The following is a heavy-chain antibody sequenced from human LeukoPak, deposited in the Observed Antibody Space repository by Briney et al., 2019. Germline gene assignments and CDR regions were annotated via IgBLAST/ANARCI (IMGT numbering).Heavy chain of an antibody. CDR1: GGSISSYY. CDR3: AREIAAAGFDAFDI. CDR2: IYYSGST. V-gene: IGHV4-59*12. D-gene: IGHD6-13*01. J-gene: IGHJ3*02. Sequence: SETLYLTCTVSGGSISSYYWSWIRQPPGKGLEWIGYIYYSGSTNYNPSLKSRVTISVDTSKNQFSLKLSSVTAADTAVYYCAREIAAAGFDAFDIWGQGTMVTVSS.